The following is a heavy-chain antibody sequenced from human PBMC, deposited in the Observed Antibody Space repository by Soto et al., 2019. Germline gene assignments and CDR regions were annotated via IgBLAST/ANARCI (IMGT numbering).Heavy chain of an antibody. CDR1: GFTFSSYS. D-gene: IGHD2-15*01. CDR2: ISSSSSNI. CDR3: AREEGIINWFDP. V-gene: IGHV3-48*01. Sequence: EVQLVESGGGLVQPGGTLRLSCAASGFTFSSYSMNWVRQAPGKGLEWVSYISSSSSNIYYADSVKGRFTISRDNAKNSRYLKMNGLRAEDTAVYYCAREEGIINWFDPWGQGTLVTVSS. J-gene: IGHJ5*02.